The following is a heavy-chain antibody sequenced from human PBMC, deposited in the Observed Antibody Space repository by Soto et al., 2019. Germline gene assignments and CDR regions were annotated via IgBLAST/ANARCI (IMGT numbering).Heavy chain of an antibody. CDR2: IFPSDSDT. V-gene: IGHV5-51*01. Sequence: GESLKISCRTSGYRFTSYWIAWVRQMPGKGLEWMGIIFPSDSDTRYSPSFQGQVTISADKSISTAYLQWSSLKASDTAMYYCARRNYYGSGSYYGYWGQGTLVTVSS. CDR3: ARRNYYGSGSYYGY. D-gene: IGHD3-10*01. CDR1: GYRFTSYW. J-gene: IGHJ4*02.